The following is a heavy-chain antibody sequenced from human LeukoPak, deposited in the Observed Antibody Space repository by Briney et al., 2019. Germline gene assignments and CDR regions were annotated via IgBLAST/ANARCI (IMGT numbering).Heavy chain of an antibody. D-gene: IGHD3-22*01. CDR3: ARVDYYYDSSGYYYEVVDY. CDR1: GFTFSSYS. V-gene: IGHV3-21*01. J-gene: IGHJ4*02. Sequence: GGSLRLSCAASGFTFSSYSMNWVRQAPGKGLDWVSSISSSSSYIYYADSVKGRFTISRDNAKNSLYLQMNSLRAEDTAVYYCARVDYYYDSSGYYYEVVDYWGQGTLVTVSS. CDR2: ISSSSSYI.